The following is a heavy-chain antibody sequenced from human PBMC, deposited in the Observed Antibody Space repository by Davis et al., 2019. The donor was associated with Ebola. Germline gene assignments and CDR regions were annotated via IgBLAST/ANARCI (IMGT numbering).Heavy chain of an antibody. CDR2: ISAYNGNT. J-gene: IGHJ6*02. CDR1: GYTFTSYD. D-gene: IGHD3-10*01. Sequence: ASVKVSCKASGYTFTSYDINWVRQATGQGLEWMGWISAYNGNTNYAQKLQGRVTMTTDTSTSTAYMELRSLRSDDTAVYYCARESYYGSGSYYNPYYYYYGMDVWGQGTTVTVSS. V-gene: IGHV1-18*01. CDR3: ARESYYGSGSYYNPYYYYYGMDV.